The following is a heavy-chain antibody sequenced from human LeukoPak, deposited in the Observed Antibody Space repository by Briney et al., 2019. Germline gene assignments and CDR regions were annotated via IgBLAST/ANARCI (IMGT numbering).Heavy chain of an antibody. CDR1: VGSISSYY. CDR2: IYYSGST. V-gene: IGHV4-59*01. CDR3: ATGGSSGYYLDY. Sequence: PSETLSFTSTAPVGSISSYYWSWIRHPPGKGLKWIGYIYYSGSTNYNPSLKSRVTISVDTSKNQFSLKLSSVTAADTAVYYCATGGSSGYYLDYWGQGTLVTVSS. J-gene: IGHJ4*02. D-gene: IGHD3-22*01.